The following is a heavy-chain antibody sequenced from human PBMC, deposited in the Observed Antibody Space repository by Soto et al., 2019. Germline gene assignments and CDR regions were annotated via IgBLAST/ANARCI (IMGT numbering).Heavy chain of an antibody. J-gene: IGHJ6*02. D-gene: IGHD3-3*01. CDR2: IYYSGST. V-gene: IGHV4-59*01. CDR1: GGSISSYY. CDR3: ARDEKITIFGVVTYYYGMDV. Sequence: DTLSLTCTVSGGSISSYYWSWIRQPPGKGLEWIGYIYYSGSTNYNPSLKSRVTISVDTSKNQFSLKLSSVTAADTAVYYCARDEKITIFGVVTYYYGMDVWGQGTTVTVSS.